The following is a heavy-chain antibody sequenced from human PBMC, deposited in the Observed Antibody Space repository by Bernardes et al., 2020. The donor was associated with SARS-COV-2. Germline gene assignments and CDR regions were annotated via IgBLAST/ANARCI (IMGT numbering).Heavy chain of an antibody. CDR1: GFTFSKNA. D-gene: IGHD5-18*01. J-gene: IGHJ6*02. CDR2: ISAIGGST. V-gene: IGHV3-23*01. CDR3: SKNAKYSCLSMEV. Sequence: GGSLRLSCVASGFTFSKNAMTWVRQVPGKGLEWVSAISAIGGSTYYAESVKGRFTISRDNSRNTLYLEMNSLRAEDTAVYYCSKNAKYSCLSMEVWGQGTTVTVS.